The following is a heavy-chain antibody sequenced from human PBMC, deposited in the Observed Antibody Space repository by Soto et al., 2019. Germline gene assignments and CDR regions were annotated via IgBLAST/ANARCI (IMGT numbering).Heavy chain of an antibody. D-gene: IGHD5-12*01. CDR2: IHYTGIT. CDR3: ARQYGGSY. V-gene: IGHV4-59*08. Sequence: QVQLQESGPGLVKPSETLSLTCTVSGGSISSYYWSWIRQPPGKGLEWIAYIHYTGITNYNPSLNSRVTISVDAPITPFSLKMSSVPAADAVVYYCARQYGGSYWGQRTLFTVSS. CDR1: GGSISSYY. J-gene: IGHJ4*02.